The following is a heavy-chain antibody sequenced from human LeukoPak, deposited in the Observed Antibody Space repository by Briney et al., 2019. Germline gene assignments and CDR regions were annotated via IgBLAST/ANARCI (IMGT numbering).Heavy chain of an antibody. J-gene: IGHJ3*02. V-gene: IGHV3-74*01. D-gene: IGHD5-24*01. CDR3: ARDGYNLDAFDI. CDR2: INSDGSST. Sequence: QTGGSLRLSCAASGFTFSSYWMHWVRHAPGKGLVWVSRINSDGSSTNYADSVKGRFTISRDNAKNTLYLQMNSLRAEDTAVFYCARDGYNLDAFDIWGQGTMVTVSS. CDR1: GFTFSSYW.